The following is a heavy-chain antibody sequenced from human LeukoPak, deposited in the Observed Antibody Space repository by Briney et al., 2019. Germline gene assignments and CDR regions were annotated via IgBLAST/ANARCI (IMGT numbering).Heavy chain of an antibody. CDR1: GGSIRSAAYY. CDR3: ARQGGSPDWFDP. J-gene: IGHJ5*02. D-gene: IGHD1-26*01. Sequence: SETLCLACTVSGGSIRSAAYYWGWIRQPPGKGLGWIGNIYYSGSIYYNPSLKGRVTISVDTSKNPFSLKVRSVTAADTAVYYCARQGGSPDWFDPWGQGTLVTVSS. CDR2: IYYSGSI. V-gene: IGHV4-39*01.